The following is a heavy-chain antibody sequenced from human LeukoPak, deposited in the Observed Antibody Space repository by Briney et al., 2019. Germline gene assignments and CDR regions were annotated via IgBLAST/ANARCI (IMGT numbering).Heavy chain of an antibody. CDR1: GYTFTAFS. CDR2: INTNTGNP. J-gene: IGHJ4*02. CDR3: ARGYYDTSGPGGY. Sequence: ASVTVSCTASGYTFTAFSMNWVRQAPGQGLEWMGWINTNTGNPTYAQGFTGRFVFSLDTSVSTAYLQISSLEAEDTAVYYCARGYYDTSGPGGYWGQGTLVTVSS. D-gene: IGHD3-22*01. V-gene: IGHV7-4-1*02.